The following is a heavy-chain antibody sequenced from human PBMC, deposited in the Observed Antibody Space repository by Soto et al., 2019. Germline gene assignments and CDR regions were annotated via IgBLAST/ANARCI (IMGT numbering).Heavy chain of an antibody. V-gene: IGHV3-15*01. CDR2: IKSKIDGGTT. CDR1: GFTFSNAW. Sequence: GGSLRLSCADSGFTFSNAWMNWVRQAPGKGLEWVGRIKSKIDGGTTDYAAPVKGRFAISRHDSNNTLYLQMNSLKTEDTAVYYCTTEQYCSSTICPGSFDYWGQGTLVTVSS. D-gene: IGHD2-2*01. CDR3: TTEQYCSSTICPGSFDY. J-gene: IGHJ4*02.